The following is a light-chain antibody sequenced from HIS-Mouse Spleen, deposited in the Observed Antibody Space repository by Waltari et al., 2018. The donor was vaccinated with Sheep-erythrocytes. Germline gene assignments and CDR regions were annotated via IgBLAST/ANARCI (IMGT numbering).Light chain of an antibody. J-gene: IGLJ3*02. CDR1: ALPQKY. CDR2: EDS. Sequence: SYELTQPPSVSVSPGQTARITCSGDALPQKYAYWYQQKSGQAPVLVIDEDSKRPAGIPERFSGSTSGTMATLTISGAQVEDEADYYCYSTDSSGNHWVFGGGTKLTVL. V-gene: IGLV3-10*01. CDR3: YSTDSSGNHWV.